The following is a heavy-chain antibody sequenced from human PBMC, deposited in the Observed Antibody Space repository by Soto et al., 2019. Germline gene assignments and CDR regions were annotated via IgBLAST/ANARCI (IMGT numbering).Heavy chain of an antibody. CDR3: ARASKDYDFWSGSYYYYGMDV. Sequence: SETLSLTCTVSGGSISSYYWSWIRQPPGKGLEWIGYIYYSGSTNYNPSLKSRVTISVDTSKNQFSLKLSSVTAADTAVYYCARASKDYDFWSGSYYYYGMDVWGQGTTVTVSS. CDR1: GGSISSYY. J-gene: IGHJ6*02. D-gene: IGHD3-3*01. V-gene: IGHV4-59*01. CDR2: IYYSGST.